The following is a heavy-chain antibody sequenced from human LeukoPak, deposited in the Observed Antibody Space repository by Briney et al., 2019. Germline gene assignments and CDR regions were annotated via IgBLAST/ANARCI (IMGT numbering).Heavy chain of an antibody. CDR2: IYPSDSNT. V-gene: IGHV5-51*01. J-gene: IGHJ4*02. Sequence: GESLQISCQASGYTFTSYWIGWVRQMPGKGLEWMAIIYPSDSNTKYSPSFQGQVTISVDKSISTAYLQWSSLKASDTAMYYCIKLGSGGNSFYWGPGTLVTVSS. CDR1: GYTFTSYW. CDR3: IKLGSGGNSFY. D-gene: IGHD4-23*01.